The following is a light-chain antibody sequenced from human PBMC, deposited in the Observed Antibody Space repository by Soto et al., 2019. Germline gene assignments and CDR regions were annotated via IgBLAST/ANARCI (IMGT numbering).Light chain of an antibody. CDR1: QGVTTN. CDR2: DVS. Sequence: IVMTQSPGTLSVSPWERATLSCRAGQGVTTNFAWYQQKSGQSPRLLIYDVSIRATGVPARFSGTGSETDFTLTISGLQSEDSAVYFCQQYNNWPFSFGQGTDWRL. V-gene: IGKV3-15*01. CDR3: QQYNNWPFS. J-gene: IGKJ5*01.